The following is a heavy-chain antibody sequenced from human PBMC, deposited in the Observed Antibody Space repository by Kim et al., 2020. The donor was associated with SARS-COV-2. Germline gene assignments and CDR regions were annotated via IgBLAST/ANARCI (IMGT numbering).Heavy chain of an antibody. CDR3: ARDGGDYVWGSDRFHGFDI. D-gene: IGHD3-16*02. V-gene: IGHV4-39*07. Sequence: RRVTISVDTSKNQFSLKLSSVTAADTAVYYCARDGGDYVWGSDRFHGFDIWGQGTMVTVSS. J-gene: IGHJ3*02.